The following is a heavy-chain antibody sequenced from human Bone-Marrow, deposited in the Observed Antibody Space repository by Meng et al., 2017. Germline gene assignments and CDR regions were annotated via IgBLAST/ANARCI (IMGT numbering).Heavy chain of an antibody. D-gene: IGHD1-26*01. CDR3: ARDLREADF. V-gene: IGHV3-53*01. CDR2: IYSGGST. J-gene: IGHJ4*02. CDR1: GFTVSNNY. Sequence: GESLKISCAASGFTVSNNYMSWVRQAPGKGLEWVSVIYSGGSTYYADSVKGRFTISRDNTQNTLFLQMNSLRAEDTAVYYCARDLREADFWGQGTLVTVSS.